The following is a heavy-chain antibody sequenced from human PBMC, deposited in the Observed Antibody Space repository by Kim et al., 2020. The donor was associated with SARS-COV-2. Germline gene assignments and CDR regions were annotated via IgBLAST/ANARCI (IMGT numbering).Heavy chain of an antibody. J-gene: IGHJ4*02. CDR3: ARDGTSRNGGYYFDY. Sequence: ASVKVSCKASGYTFTSYAMHWVRQAPGQGLEWMGWINVGYGNTKYLQKFQGRVTITRDTSASTAYMELSSLRSEDTAVYYCARDGTSRNGGYYFDYLGQGALVTVSS. CDR2: INVGYGNT. D-gene: IGHD1-1*01. V-gene: IGHV1-3*01. CDR1: GYTFTSYA.